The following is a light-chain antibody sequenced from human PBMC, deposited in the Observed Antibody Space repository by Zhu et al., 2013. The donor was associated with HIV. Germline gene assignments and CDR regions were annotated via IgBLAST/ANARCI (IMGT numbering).Light chain of an antibody. Sequence: QSVLTQPPSASGTPGQRVTISCSGSSPNIGSNYVYWYQQLPGTAPKLLIYRNNQRPSGVPDRFSGSKSGTSASLAISGLRSEDEADYYCAAWDASLSGVVFGGGTKLTVL. J-gene: IGLJ2*01. CDR2: RNN. CDR1: SPNIGSNY. V-gene: IGLV1-47*01. CDR3: AAWDASLSGVV.